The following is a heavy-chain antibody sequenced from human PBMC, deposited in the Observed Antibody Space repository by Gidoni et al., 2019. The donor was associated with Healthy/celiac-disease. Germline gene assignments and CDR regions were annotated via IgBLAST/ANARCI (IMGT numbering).Heavy chain of an antibody. CDR1: GGSFSGYY. D-gene: IGHD3-10*01. Sequence: QVQLQQWGAGLLKPSETLSLTCAVYGGSFSGYYWSWIRQPPGKGLEWIGEINHSGSTNYNPSLKSRVTISVDTSKNQFSLKLSSVTAADTAVYYCARGAGYYYVSYYFDYWGQGTLVTVSS. CDR2: INHSGST. CDR3: ARGAGYYYVSYYFDY. J-gene: IGHJ4*02. V-gene: IGHV4-34*01.